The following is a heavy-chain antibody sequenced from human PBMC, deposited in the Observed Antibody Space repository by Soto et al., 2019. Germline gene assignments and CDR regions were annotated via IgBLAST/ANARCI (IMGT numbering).Heavy chain of an antibody. CDR2: ISSSSSTI. V-gene: IGHV3-48*02. CDR1: GFTFSSYS. Sequence: GSLRLSCAASGFTFSSYSMNWVCQAPGKGLEWVSYISSSSSTIYYADSVKGRFTISRDNAKNSLYLQMNSLRDEDTAVYYCAREPTVTTLYGMDVWGQGTTVTVSS. J-gene: IGHJ6*02. D-gene: IGHD4-17*01. CDR3: AREPTVTTLYGMDV.